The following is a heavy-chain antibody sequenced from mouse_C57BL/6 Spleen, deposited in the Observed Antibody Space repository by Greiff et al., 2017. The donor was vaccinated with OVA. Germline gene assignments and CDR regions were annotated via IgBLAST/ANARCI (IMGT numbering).Heavy chain of an antibody. CDR3: TTDSDGSSRYWYFDV. D-gene: IGHD1-1*01. CDR2: IDPENGDT. CDR1: GFNIKDDY. J-gene: IGHJ1*03. Sequence: EVQLQQSGAELVRPGASVKLSCTASGFNIKDDYMHWVKQRPEQGLEWIGWIDPENGDTEYASKFQGKATITADTSSNTAYLQLSSLTSEDTAVYYCTTDSDGSSRYWYFDVWGTGTTVTVSS. V-gene: IGHV14-4*01.